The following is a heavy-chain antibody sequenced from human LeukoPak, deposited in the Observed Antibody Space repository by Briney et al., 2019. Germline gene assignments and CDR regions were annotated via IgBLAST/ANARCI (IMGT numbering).Heavy chain of an antibody. CDR1: GFTFSDAY. V-gene: IGHV3-72*01. D-gene: IGHD4-17*01. Sequence: GGSLRLSCAASGFTFSDAYMDWVRQAPGKGLQWVGRIRNKPHSYTTDYAASVKGRFTISRGDSKNSLFLQMNSLKTEDTAVYYCTRVRHGDYFDPWGLGTLVTVSS. CDR2: IRNKPHSYTT. J-gene: IGHJ4*02. CDR3: TRVRHGDYFDP.